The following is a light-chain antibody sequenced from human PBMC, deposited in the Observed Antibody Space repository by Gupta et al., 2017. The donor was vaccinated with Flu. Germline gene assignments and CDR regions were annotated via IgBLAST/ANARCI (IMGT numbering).Light chain of an antibody. J-gene: IGKJ2*01. CDR1: QTSSRY. CDR3: QESFSTPYT. CDR2: AAS. Sequence: DILMTQSPSCLPGSVGDRVTVTCRACQTSSRYLNWYQQKAGAAPKLLIYAASNLQSGVPSRFSGSGSGTDFTLTISSLEPEDLGTYYCQESFSTPYTCGQGTKLEIK. V-gene: IGKV1-39*01.